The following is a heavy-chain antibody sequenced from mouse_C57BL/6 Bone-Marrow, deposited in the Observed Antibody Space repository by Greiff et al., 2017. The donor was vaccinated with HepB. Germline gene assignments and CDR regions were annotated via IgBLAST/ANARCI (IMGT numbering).Heavy chain of an antibody. Sequence: EVQLVESGGGLVQPGGSMKLSCVASGFTFSNYWMNWVRQSPEKGLEWVAQIRLKSDNYATHYAESVKGRFTISRDDSKSSVYLQMNNLRAEDTGIYYCTEGYYDYGYFDVWGTGTTVTVSS. CDR1: GFTFSNYW. D-gene: IGHD2-4*01. CDR2: IRLKSDNYAT. J-gene: IGHJ1*03. V-gene: IGHV6-3*01. CDR3: TEGYYDYGYFDV.